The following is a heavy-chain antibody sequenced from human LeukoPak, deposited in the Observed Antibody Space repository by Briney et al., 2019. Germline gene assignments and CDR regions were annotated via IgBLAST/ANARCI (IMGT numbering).Heavy chain of an antibody. V-gene: IGHV7-4-1*02. D-gene: IGHD2-15*01. Sequence: GASVKVSCKASGYTFTSYAMNWVRQAPGQGLEWMGWINTNTGNPTYAQGFTGRFVFSLDTSVSTAYLQISSLKAEDTAVYYCASVPPRALNRYCSGGSCYPTAWGQGTLVTVSS. J-gene: IGHJ5*02. CDR1: GYTFTSYA. CDR3: ASVPPRALNRYCSGGSCYPTA. CDR2: INTNTGNP.